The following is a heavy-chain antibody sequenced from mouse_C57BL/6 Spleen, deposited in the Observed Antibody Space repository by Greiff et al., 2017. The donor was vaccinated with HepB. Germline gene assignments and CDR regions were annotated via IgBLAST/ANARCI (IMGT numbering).Heavy chain of an antibody. CDR1: GYAFSSYW. J-gene: IGHJ2*01. CDR3: ARSGYYDYDGRDFDY. Sequence: QVHVKQSGAELVKPGASVKISCKASGYAFSSYWMNWVKQRPGKGLEWIGQIYPGDGDTNYNGKCKGKATMTADKSSSTAYMQLSSLASEDSAVYFCARSGYYDYDGRDFDYWGQGTTLTVSS. V-gene: IGHV1-80*01. CDR2: IYPGDGDT. D-gene: IGHD2-4*01.